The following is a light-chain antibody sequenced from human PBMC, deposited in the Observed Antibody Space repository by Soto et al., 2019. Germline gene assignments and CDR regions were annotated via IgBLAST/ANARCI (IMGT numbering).Light chain of an antibody. CDR3: AAWDDSLNGLL. CDR1: SSNIGTNS. V-gene: IGLV1-44*01. CDR2: VNN. J-gene: IGLJ2*01. Sequence: QSVLTQPPSASGTPGQRVTISCSGSSSNIGTNSVNWYQQLPGTAPKVLLYVNNQRPPGVPDRFSGSKSGTSASLAISGIQSEDAADYYCAAWDDSLNGLLFGGGTQLTVL.